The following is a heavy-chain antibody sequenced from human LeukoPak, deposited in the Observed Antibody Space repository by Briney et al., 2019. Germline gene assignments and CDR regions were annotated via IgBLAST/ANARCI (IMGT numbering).Heavy chain of an antibody. CDR2: IYSGGST. Sequence: PGGSLRLSCAASGFTVNKNYMSWVRQAPGKGLEWVSLIYSGGSTSYADFVKGRFTISRDSSKNTLFLQMNSLRVEDTAVYYCARDPQMDVWGQGTTVTVSS. CDR1: GFTVNKNY. CDR3: ARDPQMDV. V-gene: IGHV3-66*02. J-gene: IGHJ6*02.